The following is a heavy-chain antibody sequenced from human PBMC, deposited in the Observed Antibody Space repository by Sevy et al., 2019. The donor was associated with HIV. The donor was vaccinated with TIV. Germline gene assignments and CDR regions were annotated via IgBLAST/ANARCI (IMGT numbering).Heavy chain of an antibody. CDR1: GFRFSDYY. Sequence: GGSLRLSCEASGFRFSDYYMSWIRVAPGKGLECVSYISPSGITKYYADSEKGRFTISRDFAKNSLSLQMNSLKADDTAVYFCARGMGWIQTWLPDYWGQGTLVTVSS. V-gene: IGHV3-11*01. D-gene: IGHD5-18*01. J-gene: IGHJ4*02. CDR3: ARGMGWIQTWLPDY. CDR2: ISPSGITK.